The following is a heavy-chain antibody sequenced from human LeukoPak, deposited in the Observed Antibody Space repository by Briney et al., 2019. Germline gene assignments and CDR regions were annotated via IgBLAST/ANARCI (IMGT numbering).Heavy chain of an antibody. V-gene: IGHV3-21*01. CDR3: ARLGNSGYDVDY. J-gene: IGHJ4*02. CDR1: GFTFSSYS. Sequence: GESLKISCAASGFTFSSYSMNWLRQAPGKGLEWVSSISSSSSYIYYADSVKGRFTISRDNAKNSLYLQMNSLRAEDTAVYYCARLGNSGYDVDYWGQGTLVTVSS. D-gene: IGHD5-12*01. CDR2: ISSSSSYI.